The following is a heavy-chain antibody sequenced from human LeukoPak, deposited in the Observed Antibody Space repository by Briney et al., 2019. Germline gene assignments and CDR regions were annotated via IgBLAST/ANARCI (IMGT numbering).Heavy chain of an antibody. CDR1: GFTFSSYG. V-gene: IGHV3-30*18. Sequence: PGRSLRLSCAASGFTFSSYGMHWVRQAPGKGLEWVAVISYDGSNKYYADSVKGRFTISRDNSKNTLYLQMNSLRPDDTAVYYCAKDVRYNWNVDVWGKGTTVTVSS. CDR2: ISYDGSNK. CDR3: AKDVRYNWNVDV. J-gene: IGHJ6*04. D-gene: IGHD1-1*01.